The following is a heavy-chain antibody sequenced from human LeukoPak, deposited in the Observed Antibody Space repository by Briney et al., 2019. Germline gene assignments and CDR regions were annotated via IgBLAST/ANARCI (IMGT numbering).Heavy chain of an antibody. CDR2: ISAYNGNT. V-gene: IGHV1-18*01. J-gene: IGHJ1*01. D-gene: IGHD2-8*01. CDR3: ASCHCTNGVCYGECEYFQH. CDR1: GYTFTSYG. Sequence: ASVKVSCKASGYTFTSYGISWVRQAPGQGLEWMGWISAYNGNTSYAQKLQGRLTLTTDTSTSTAYMELRSLRSDDTAVYYCASCHCTNGVCYGECEYFQHWGQGTLVTVSS.